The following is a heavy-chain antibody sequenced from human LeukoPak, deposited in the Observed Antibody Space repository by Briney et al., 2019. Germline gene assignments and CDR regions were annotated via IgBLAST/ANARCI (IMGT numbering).Heavy chain of an antibody. D-gene: IGHD4-11*01. CDR3: ARGQGTVTTH. CDR2: INHSGST. V-gene: IGHV4-34*01. J-gene: IGHJ4*02. CDR1: GGSFSGYY. Sequence: SETLSLTCAVYGGSFSGYYWSWIRQPPGKGLEWIGEINHSGSTNYNPSLKSRVTISLDTSKNHFSLNLSSVTAADTAVYYCARGQGTVTTHWGQGTLVTVSS.